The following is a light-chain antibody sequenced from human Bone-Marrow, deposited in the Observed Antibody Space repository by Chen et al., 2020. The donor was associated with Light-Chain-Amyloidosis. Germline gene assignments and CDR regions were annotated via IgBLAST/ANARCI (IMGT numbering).Light chain of an antibody. CDR3: QVWDRSSDRPV. CDR2: DDS. J-gene: IGLJ3*02. CDR1: NIGSTS. Sequence: SYLLTQPSSVSVAPGQTPTIACGGNNIGSTSVHWYQQTPGQAPLLVVYDDSDRPSGIPERLSGSNSGNTATLTISRVEAGDEADYHCQVWDRSSDRPVFGGGTKLTVL. V-gene: IGLV3-21*02.